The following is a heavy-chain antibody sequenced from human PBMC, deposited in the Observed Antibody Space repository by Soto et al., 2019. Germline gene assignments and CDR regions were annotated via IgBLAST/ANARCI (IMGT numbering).Heavy chain of an antibody. CDR3: TSALTVTPRNFRDDY. J-gene: IGHJ4*02. Sequence: GGSLRLSCAASGFTFSNAWMSWVRQAQGKGLEWVGRIKSKTDGGTTAYAAPVKGRFTISRDDSTNTLYVQMNSLQTEDTAVYYCTSALTVTPRNFRDDYWGQGTLVTVSS. D-gene: IGHD3-9*01. CDR1: GFTFSNAW. V-gene: IGHV3-15*01. CDR2: IKSKTDGGTT.